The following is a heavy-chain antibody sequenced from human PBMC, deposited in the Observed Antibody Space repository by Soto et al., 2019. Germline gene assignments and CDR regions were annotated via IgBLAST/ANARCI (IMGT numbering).Heavy chain of an antibody. CDR3: ARQNGDYAFDY. Sequence: SETLSLTCSVSGGSISSGYWSWIRQPPGKGLEWIGYIYYSGRTNYNPSLKSRVTISVDTSKNQFSLKLSSVTAADTAVYYCARQNGDYAFDYWGQGTLVTVPQ. CDR2: IYYSGRT. V-gene: IGHV4-59*08. CDR1: GGSISSGY. D-gene: IGHD4-17*01. J-gene: IGHJ4*02.